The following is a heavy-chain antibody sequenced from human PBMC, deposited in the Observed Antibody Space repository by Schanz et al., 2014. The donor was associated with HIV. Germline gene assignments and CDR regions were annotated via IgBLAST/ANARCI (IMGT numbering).Heavy chain of an antibody. CDR3: ARDRPVIVGATRADGGTDFDY. CDR1: EKAFSDID. Sequence: QVQLVQSGAEVKKPGASVTVSCKTSEKAFSDIDINWVRQVSGQGFEWMGWISAYNGNTNYAQKFQGRLTMTTDPSTSTAYMELRSLRSDDTAVYYCARDRPVIVGATRADGGTDFDYWGQGTLVTVSS. D-gene: IGHD1-26*01. CDR2: ISAYNGNT. J-gene: IGHJ4*02. V-gene: IGHV1-18*01.